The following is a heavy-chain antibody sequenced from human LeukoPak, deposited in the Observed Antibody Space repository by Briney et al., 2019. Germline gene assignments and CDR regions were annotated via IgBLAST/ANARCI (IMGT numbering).Heavy chain of an antibody. V-gene: IGHV4-59*12. CDR3: ARGIIVGATRDAFDI. Sequence: SETLSLTCAVYGGSFSGYYWSWIRQPPGKGLEWIGYIYYSGSTNYNPSLKSRVTISVDTSKNQFSLKLSSVTAADTAVYYCARGIIVGATRDAFDIWGQGTMVTVSS. D-gene: IGHD1-26*01. J-gene: IGHJ3*02. CDR1: GGSFSGYY. CDR2: IYYSGST.